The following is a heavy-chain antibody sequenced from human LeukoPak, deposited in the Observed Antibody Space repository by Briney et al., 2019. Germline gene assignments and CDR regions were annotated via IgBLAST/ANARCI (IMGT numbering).Heavy chain of an antibody. CDR1: GFTLGNYA. J-gene: IGHJ4*02. D-gene: IGHD5/OR15-5a*01. CDR2: ISGSGGST. CDR3: ARRSLRLAPDFDY. V-gene: IGHV3-23*01. Sequence: GGSLRLSCAASGFTLGNYAMSWVRQAPGKGLEWVSAISGSGGSTYYADSVQGRFTISRDNSKNTLYLKMNSPRAEDTAVYYCARRSLRLAPDFDYWGQGTLVTVSS.